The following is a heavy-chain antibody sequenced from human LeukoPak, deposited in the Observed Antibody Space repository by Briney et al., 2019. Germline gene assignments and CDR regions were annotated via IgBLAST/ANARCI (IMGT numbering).Heavy chain of an antibody. J-gene: IGHJ4*02. CDR1: GFTFSSYE. V-gene: IGHV3-48*03. CDR2: ISSSASTI. Sequence: GGSLRLSCAASGFTFSSYEMNWVRQAPGKGLEWVSYISSSASTIYYADSVKGRFTISRDNARNSLHLQMNSLRAEDTAVYYCARKYCSGSCYEDYWGQGTLVTVSS. D-gene: IGHD2-2*01. CDR3: ARKYCSGSCYEDY.